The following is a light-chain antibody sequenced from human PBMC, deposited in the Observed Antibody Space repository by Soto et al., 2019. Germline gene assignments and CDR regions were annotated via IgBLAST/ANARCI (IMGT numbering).Light chain of an antibody. J-gene: IGLJ1*01. V-gene: IGLV2-11*01. CDR1: SSDVGGYGY. Sequence: QSVLTQPRSVSGSHGQSVTISCTGTSSDVGGYGYVSWYQQHPGKAPKLMIYDVYNRPSGVPDRFSGSKSGNTASLTISGLQAEDEAVYYRCSYAGSSTFYVFGTGTKLTVL. CDR2: DVY. CDR3: CSYAGSSTFYV.